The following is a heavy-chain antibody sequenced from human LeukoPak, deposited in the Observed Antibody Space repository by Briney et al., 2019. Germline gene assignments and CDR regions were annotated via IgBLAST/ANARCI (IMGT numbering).Heavy chain of an antibody. J-gene: IGHJ3*02. CDR3: AKGGEGAYGADAFDI. CDR1: GFTFSSDA. CDR2: ISGSGGST. D-gene: IGHD3-16*01. V-gene: IGHV3-23*01. Sequence: GGSLRLSCAASGFTFSSDAMSWVRQAPGKGLEWVSAISGSGGSTYYADSVKGRFTISGDNSKNTLYLQMNSLRAEDTAVYYCAKGGEGAYGADAFDIWGQGTMVTVSS.